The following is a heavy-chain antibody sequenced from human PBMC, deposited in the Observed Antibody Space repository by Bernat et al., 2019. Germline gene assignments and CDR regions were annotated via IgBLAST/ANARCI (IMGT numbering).Heavy chain of an antibody. Sequence: EVQLVESGGGLVQPGGSLRLSCAASGFTFSSYWMSWVRQAPGKGLEWVANIKQDGSEKYYVDSVKGRFTISRDNAKNSLYLQMNSLKTEDTAVYYCTTVGASGYWGQGTLVTVSS. V-gene: IGHV3-7*03. CDR1: GFTFSSYW. D-gene: IGHD1-26*01. CDR3: TTVGASGY. J-gene: IGHJ4*02. CDR2: IKQDGSEK.